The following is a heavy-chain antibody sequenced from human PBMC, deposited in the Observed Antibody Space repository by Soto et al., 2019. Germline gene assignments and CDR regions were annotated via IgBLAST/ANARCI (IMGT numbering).Heavy chain of an antibody. D-gene: IGHD2-15*01. CDR2: ISSSSSYI. J-gene: IGHJ4*02. CDR3: ARDCSGGSCYSGGHPIDY. CDR1: GFTFRSYN. Sequence: EVQLVESGGGLVKPGGSLRLSCAASGFTFRSYNMNWVRQAPGKGLEWVSYISSSSSYISYADSVKGRFTISRDNAKNSLYLQMNSLRAEDTAVYYCARDCSGGSCYSGGHPIDYWGQGTLVTVSS. V-gene: IGHV3-21*01.